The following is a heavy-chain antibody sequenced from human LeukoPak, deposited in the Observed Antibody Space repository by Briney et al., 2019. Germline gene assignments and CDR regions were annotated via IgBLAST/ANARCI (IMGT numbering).Heavy chain of an antibody. CDR2: ISGTGSFI. D-gene: IGHD3-22*01. J-gene: IGHJ4*02. V-gene: IGHV3-21*01. Sequence: PGGSLRLSCAASGFTFSSYSMNWVRQAPGKGLEWVSSISGTGSFIYYADSVKGRFTISRDNAKNSLYLQMNSLRAEDTAVYYCARGFRYDSSGLTYYFDYWGQGTLVTVSS. CDR3: ARGFRYDSSGLTYYFDY. CDR1: GFTFSSYS.